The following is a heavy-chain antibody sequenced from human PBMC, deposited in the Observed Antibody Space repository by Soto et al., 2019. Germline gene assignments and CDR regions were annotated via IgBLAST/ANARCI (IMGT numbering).Heavy chain of an antibody. J-gene: IGHJ3*02. CDR1: GGSINSGDYY. Sequence: SETLSLTCTVSGGSINSGDYYWSWIRQPPGKGLEWIGYIYYSGSTYYNPSLKSRITISVDTSKNQFSLKLSSVTAADTAVYYCARDWYYSDSTGYYHDVFDIWGQGTMVTVS. V-gene: IGHV4-30-4*01. D-gene: IGHD3-22*01. CDR2: IYYSGST. CDR3: ARDWYYSDSTGYYHDVFDI.